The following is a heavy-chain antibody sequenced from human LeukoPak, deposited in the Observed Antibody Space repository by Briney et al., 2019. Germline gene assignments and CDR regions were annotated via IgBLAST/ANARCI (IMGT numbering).Heavy chain of an antibody. J-gene: IGHJ5*02. CDR1: GGSISSYY. Sequence: SETLSLTCTVSGGSISSYYWSWIRQPAGQGLEWIGRIYTSGSTNYNPSLKSRVTMSVDTSKNQFSLKLSSVTAADTAVYYCARDQRSSSWYRDWFDPWGQGTLVTVSS. V-gene: IGHV4-4*07. CDR2: IYTSGST. CDR3: ARDQRSSSWYRDWFDP. D-gene: IGHD6-13*01.